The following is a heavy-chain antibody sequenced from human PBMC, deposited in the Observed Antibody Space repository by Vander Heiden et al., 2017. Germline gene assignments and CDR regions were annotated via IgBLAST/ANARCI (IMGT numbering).Heavy chain of an antibody. Sequence: LAASGAVFVQPGGCLRVPCAGSGCSLGSEWMGWVRQATGKGMEWVATIKQDGSETNYAGSVKGRFTISRDNAHNSLFLQMSSLRGEDTAIYYCARGQTSWHYWGQGNLVTVSS. CDR2: IKQDGSET. J-gene: IGHJ4*02. CDR1: GCSLGSEW. V-gene: IGHV3-7*01. CDR3: ARGQTSWHY. D-gene: IGHD2-2*01.